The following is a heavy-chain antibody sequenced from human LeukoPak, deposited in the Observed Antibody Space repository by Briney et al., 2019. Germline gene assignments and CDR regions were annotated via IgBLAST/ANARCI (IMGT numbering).Heavy chain of an antibody. J-gene: IGHJ4*02. D-gene: IGHD6-19*01. CDR1: GFTFSSYS. Sequence: GGSLRLSCAASGFTFSSYSMNWVRQAPGKGLEWVSSISSSSSYIYYADSVKDRFTISRDNAKNSLYLQMNSLRAEDTAVYYCARGRSRVAAPFYFDYWGQGTLVTVSS. V-gene: IGHV3-21*01. CDR2: ISSSSSYI. CDR3: ARGRSRVAAPFYFDY.